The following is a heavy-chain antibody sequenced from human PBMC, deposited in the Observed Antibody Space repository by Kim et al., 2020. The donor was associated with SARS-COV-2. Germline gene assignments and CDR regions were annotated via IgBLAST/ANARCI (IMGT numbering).Heavy chain of an antibody. J-gene: IGHJ4*02. Sequence: SETLSLTCTVSGGSISSGGYYWSWIRQHPGKGLEWIGYIYYSGSTYYNPSLKSRVTISVDTSKNQFSLKLSSVTVADTAVYYCARGRGYDYVWGSYTTVPLDYWGQGTLVTVSS. CDR3: ARGRGYDYVWGSYTTVPLDY. CDR2: IYYSGST. CDR1: GGSISSGGYY. D-gene: IGHD3-16*01. V-gene: IGHV4-31*03.